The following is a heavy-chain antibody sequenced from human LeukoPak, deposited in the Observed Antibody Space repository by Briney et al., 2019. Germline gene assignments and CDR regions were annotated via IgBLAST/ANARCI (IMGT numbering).Heavy chain of an antibody. V-gene: IGHV4-4*09. Sequence: PSETLSLTCTVSGSISGYYWSWIRQPPGKGLEWIGYIYTSGSTNYNPSLESRVTISVDTSKNQFSLDLSSVTAADTAVYYCARQKCTSASCLTKNAFDIWGQGTRVTVSS. CDR3: ARQKCTSASCLTKNAFDI. D-gene: IGHD2-2*01. CDR2: IYTSGST. CDR1: GSISGYY. J-gene: IGHJ3*02.